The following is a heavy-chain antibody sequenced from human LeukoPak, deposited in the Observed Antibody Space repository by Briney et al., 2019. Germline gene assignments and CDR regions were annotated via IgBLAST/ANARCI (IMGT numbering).Heavy chain of an antibody. CDR3: ARHTVMGHFDY. CDR1: GGSISSYY. D-gene: IGHD5-18*01. J-gene: IGHJ4*02. CDR2: IYYSGST. V-gene: IGHV4-59*08. Sequence: PSETLSLTCTVPGGSISSYYWSWIRQPPGKGLEWIGYIYYSGSTNYNPSLKSRVTISVDTSKNQFSLKLSSVTAADTAVYYCARHTVMGHFDYWGQGTLVTVSS.